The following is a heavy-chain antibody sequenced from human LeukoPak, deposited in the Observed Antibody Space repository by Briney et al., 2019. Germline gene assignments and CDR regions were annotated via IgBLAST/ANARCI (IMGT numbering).Heavy chain of an antibody. D-gene: IGHD6-13*01. J-gene: IGHJ4*02. Sequence: SETLSLTCTVSGGSISSSSYYWGWIRQPPGTGLEWIGSIYYSGSTYYNPSLKSRVTISVDTSKNQFSLKLSSVTAADTAVYYCARASAAGTAFLDYWGQGTLVTVSS. CDR2: IYYSGST. CDR3: ARASAAGTAFLDY. V-gene: IGHV4-39*07. CDR1: GGSISSSSYY.